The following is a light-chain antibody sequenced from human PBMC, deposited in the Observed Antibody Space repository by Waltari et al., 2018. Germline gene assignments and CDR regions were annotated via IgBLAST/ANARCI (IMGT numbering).Light chain of an antibody. J-gene: IGLJ3*02. CDR1: ALPKKY. V-gene: IGLV3-16*01. CDR3: CSYAGDSIWV. Sequence: SYELTQPPSVSVSLGQMARITCSGEALPKKYAYWYQQKPGQFPVLVINKDSERPSGIPERFSGSSSETIVTLTISGVQAEDEADYYCCSYAGDSIWVFGGGTKLTVL. CDR2: KDS.